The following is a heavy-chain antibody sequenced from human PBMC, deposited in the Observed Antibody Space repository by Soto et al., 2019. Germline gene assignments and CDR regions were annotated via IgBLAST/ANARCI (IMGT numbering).Heavy chain of an antibody. V-gene: IGHV1-46*01. D-gene: IGHD5-18*01. Sequence: ASVKVSCKASGYTFTSYYMHWVRQAPGQGLEWMGIINPSGGSTSYAQKFQGRVTMTRDTSTSTVYMELSSLRSEDTAVYYCARAKVDTAMVNKGAFDYWGQGTLVTVSS. CDR1: GYTFTSYY. CDR3: ARAKVDTAMVNKGAFDY. CDR2: INPSGGST. J-gene: IGHJ4*02.